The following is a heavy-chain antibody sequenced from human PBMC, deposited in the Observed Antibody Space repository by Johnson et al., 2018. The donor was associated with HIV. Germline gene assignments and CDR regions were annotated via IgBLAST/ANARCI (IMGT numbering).Heavy chain of an antibody. J-gene: IGHJ3*02. CDR2: IYSGGST. V-gene: IGHV3-NL1*01. D-gene: IGHD6-19*01. CDR1: GFTFSKFG. Sequence: QVQLVESGGGVVQPGTSLRLSCAASGFTFSKFGMHWVRQAPGKGLEWVSVIYSGGSTYYADSVKGRFTISRDNSKNTLYLQMNSLKTEDTAVYYCTTFGYSSGWYANAFDIWGQGTMVTVSS. CDR3: TTFGYSSGWYANAFDI.